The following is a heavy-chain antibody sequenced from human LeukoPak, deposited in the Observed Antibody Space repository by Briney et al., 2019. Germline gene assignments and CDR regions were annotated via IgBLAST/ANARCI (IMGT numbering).Heavy chain of an antibody. J-gene: IGHJ4*02. V-gene: IGHV1-69*04. D-gene: IGHD3-10*01. Sequence: SVKVSCKASGGTFSSYAISWVRQAPGQGLEWMGRIIPILGIANYAQKFQGRVTITADKSTSTAYMALSSLRSEDTAVYYCARTTYYYGSGSSPTFDYWGQGTLVTVSS. CDR3: ARTTYYYGSGSSPTFDY. CDR1: GGTFSSYA. CDR2: IIPILGIA.